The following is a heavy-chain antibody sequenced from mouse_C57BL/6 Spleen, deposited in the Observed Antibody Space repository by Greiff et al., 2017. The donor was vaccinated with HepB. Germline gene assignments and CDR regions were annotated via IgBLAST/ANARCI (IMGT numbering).Heavy chain of an antibody. CDR1: GFTFSSYG. CDR2: ISSGGSYT. V-gene: IGHV5-6*01. D-gene: IGHD2-3*01. J-gene: IGHJ4*01. CDR3: ARPTIYDGYYEAMDY. Sequence: EVKLMESGGDLVKPGGSLKLSCAASGFTFSSYGMSWVRQTPDKRLEWVATISSGGSYTYYPDSVKGRFTISRDNAKNTLYLQMSSLKSEDTAMYYCARPTIYDGYYEAMDYWGQGTSVTVSS.